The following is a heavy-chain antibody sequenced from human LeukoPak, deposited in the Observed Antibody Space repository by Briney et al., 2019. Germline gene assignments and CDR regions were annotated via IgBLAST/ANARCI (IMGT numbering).Heavy chain of an antibody. CDR3: ARVTYYYGSGSSNWFDP. D-gene: IGHD3-10*01. CDR2: IYYSGST. Sequence: PSETLSLTCTVSGGSISSYYWSWIRQPPGKGLEWIGYIYYSGSTNYNPSLKSRVTISVDRSKNQFSLKLSSVTAADTAVYYCARVTYYYGSGSSNWFDPWGQGTLVTVSS. V-gene: IGHV4-59*12. CDR1: GGSISSYY. J-gene: IGHJ5*02.